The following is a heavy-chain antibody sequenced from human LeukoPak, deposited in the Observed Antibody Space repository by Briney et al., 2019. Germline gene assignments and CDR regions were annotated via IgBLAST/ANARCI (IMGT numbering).Heavy chain of an antibody. J-gene: IGHJ4*02. V-gene: IGHV4-4*07. CDR2: IYTSGST. CDR1: GGSISSYY. Sequence: PSETLSLTFTVSGGSISSYYWSWIRQPAGKGLEWIGRIYTSGSTNYNASLKSRVSMSVDTSKNQFSLKLSSVTAADTAVFCCARENSGSYREFDYWGQGTLVTVSS. CDR3: ARENSGSYREFDY. D-gene: IGHD1-26*01.